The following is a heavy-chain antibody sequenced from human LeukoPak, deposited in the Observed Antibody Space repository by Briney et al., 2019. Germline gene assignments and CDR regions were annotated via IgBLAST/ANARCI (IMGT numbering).Heavy chain of an antibody. J-gene: IGHJ5*02. V-gene: IGHV3-23*01. D-gene: IGHD3-9*01. CDR1: GFTFISYA. CDR3: AKPYSGTILTGWFDP. Sequence: GGSLRLSCAASGFTFISYAMTWVRQAPGKGLEWVSIISCSGGSTSYADSVKGRFTISRDNSKTTLYLQMNRLRAEDTALYYCAKPYSGTILTGWFDPWGQGTLVTVSS. CDR2: ISCSGGST.